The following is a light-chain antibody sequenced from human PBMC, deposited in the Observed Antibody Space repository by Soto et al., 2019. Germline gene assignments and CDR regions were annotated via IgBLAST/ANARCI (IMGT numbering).Light chain of an antibody. V-gene: IGKV1-39*01. CDR1: QYISTY. CDR3: LQTFSAPSQWT. CDR2: ATS. Sequence: DIQMTQSPSSLSASVGDRVTITCRASQYISTYLSWYQKKPGKAPRLLIYATSSLQTGAPSRFSGGGSGTDFTLTISSLEPEDSATYFCLQTFSAPSQWTFGQGTNVEVK. J-gene: IGKJ1*01.